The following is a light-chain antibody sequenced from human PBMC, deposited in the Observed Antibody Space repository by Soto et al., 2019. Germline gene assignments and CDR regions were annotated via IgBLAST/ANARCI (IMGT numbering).Light chain of an antibody. CDR3: HHYGDSRSIT. CDR1: QSISGNY. Sequence: EVLLIQLDGTLSFSPGERVTLSCRASQSISGNYLAWYQHKPGQAARLLISGTYTRATGIPDRFSGRGSGTAFSLTISRLEPGDFAVYYCHHYGDSRSITFGQGTRLEIK. CDR2: GTY. V-gene: IGKV3-20*01. J-gene: IGKJ5*01.